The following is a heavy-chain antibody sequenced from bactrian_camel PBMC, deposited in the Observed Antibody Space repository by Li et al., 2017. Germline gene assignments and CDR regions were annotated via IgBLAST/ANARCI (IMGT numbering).Heavy chain of an antibody. J-gene: IGHJ4*01. V-gene: IGHV3S53*01. Sequence: QVQLVESGGDSVQAGGSLRLSCEASTSFASMAWFRQVPGKERPLVARISRDGDTRYASSAEGRFTISKDFAKNTLDLEMNSLQVEDTSMYYCAASTAVTGVVCAGIEAWGQGTQVTVS. CDR2: ISRDGDT. CDR3: AASTAVTGVVCAGIEA. D-gene: IGHD7*01. CDR1: TSFAS.